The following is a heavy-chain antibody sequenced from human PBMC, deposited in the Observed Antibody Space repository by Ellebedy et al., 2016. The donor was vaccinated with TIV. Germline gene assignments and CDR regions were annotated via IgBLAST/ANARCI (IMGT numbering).Heavy chain of an antibody. V-gene: IGHV4-31*03. CDR1: GGSVTSGADY. CDR2: ISYSGRS. J-gene: IGHJ3*02. CDR3: PRTRTYCTGGRCYSEAFDI. Sequence: LRLSCTVSGGSVTSGADYWSWLRQHPGEGLEWLGYISYSGRSFYNPSLKSRLTISVDTSKNQFSLNLRSVTAADTAVYYCPRTRTYCTGGRCYSEAFDIWGQGTLVTVSS. D-gene: IGHD2-15*01.